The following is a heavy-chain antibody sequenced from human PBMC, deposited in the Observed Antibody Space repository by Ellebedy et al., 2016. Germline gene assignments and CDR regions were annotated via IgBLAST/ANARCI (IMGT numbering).Heavy chain of an antibody. CDR3: AKAQDYYDSSGSRASDI. D-gene: IGHD3-22*01. V-gene: IGHV3-23*01. Sequence: GGSLRLSXAASGFTFSNYAMSWVRQAPGKGLEWVSGISGSGGNTYYADSVKGRFSISRDNAKNTLHLQMNSLRAEDTAVYYCAKAQDYYDSSGSRASDIWGQGTMVTVSS. CDR1: GFTFSNYA. CDR2: ISGSGGNT. J-gene: IGHJ3*02.